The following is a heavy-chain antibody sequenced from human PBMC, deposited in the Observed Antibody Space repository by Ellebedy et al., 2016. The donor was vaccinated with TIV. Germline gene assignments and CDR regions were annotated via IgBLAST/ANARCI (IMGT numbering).Heavy chain of an antibody. V-gene: IGHV3-33*08. D-gene: IGHD3-10*01. CDR1: GFTFRSYG. CDR2: LWFDGSNK. Sequence: GGSLRLSCAASGFTFRSYGLHWVRQAPGKGLEWVAYLWFDGSNKNYADSVKGRFTISRDNSKNTLYLRMNSLRAEDTAVYYCAREYEEFYFDYWGQGTLVTVSS. CDR3: AREYEEFYFDY. J-gene: IGHJ4*02.